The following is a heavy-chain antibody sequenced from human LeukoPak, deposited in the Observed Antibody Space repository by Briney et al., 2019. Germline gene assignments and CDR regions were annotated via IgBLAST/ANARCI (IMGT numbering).Heavy chain of an antibody. D-gene: IGHD2/OR15-2a*01. CDR1: VASLSSNY. J-gene: IGHJ5*02. CDR3: ARLNIHNWFDP. V-gene: IGHV4-4*07. CDR2: IYTSGST. Sequence: SETLSLTCTVSVASLSSNYWSWMRQPAGRGLEWIGRIYTSGSTDYNRSLESRVTMSVDTSKNQFSLKLSSVTAADTAVYYCARLNIHNWFDPWGQGTLVTVSS.